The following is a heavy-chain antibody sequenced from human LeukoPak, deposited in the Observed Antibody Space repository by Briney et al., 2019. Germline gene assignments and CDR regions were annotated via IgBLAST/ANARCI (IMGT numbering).Heavy chain of an antibody. J-gene: IGHJ3*02. CDR2: ISYDGSNK. Sequence: GGSLGLSCAASGFTFSSYAMHWVRQAPGKGLEWVAVISYDGSNKYYADSVKGRFTISRDNSKNTLYLQMNSLRAEDTAVYYCAREWGSTYYYDSSGSMDDAFDIWGQGTMVTVSS. CDR3: AREWGSTYYYDSSGSMDDAFDI. V-gene: IGHV3-30-3*01. CDR1: GFTFSSYA. D-gene: IGHD3-22*01.